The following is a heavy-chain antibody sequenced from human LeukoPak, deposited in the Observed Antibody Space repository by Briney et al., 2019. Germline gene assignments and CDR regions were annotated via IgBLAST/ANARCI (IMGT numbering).Heavy chain of an antibody. CDR2: INHSGST. CDR3: ARDPRY. J-gene: IGHJ4*02. V-gene: IGHV4-34*01. Sequence: SETLSLTCAVYGGSFSGYYWSWIRQPPGKGLEWIGEINHSGSTNYNPSLKSRVTISVDTSKNQFSLKLSSVTAADTAVYYCARDPRYWGQGTLVTVSS. CDR1: GGSFSGYY.